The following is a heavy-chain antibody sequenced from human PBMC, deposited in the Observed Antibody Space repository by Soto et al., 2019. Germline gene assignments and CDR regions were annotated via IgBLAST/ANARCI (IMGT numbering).Heavy chain of an antibody. V-gene: IGHV5-51*01. J-gene: IGHJ3*02. CDR1: GYSFTSYW. Sequence: GESLKLSCKGSGYSFTSYWIGWVRQMPGKGLEWMGIIYPGDSDTRYSPSFQGQVTISADKSISTAYLQWSSLKASDTAMYYCARLVGYYGSGSDAFDIWGQGTMVTVSS. D-gene: IGHD3-10*01. CDR2: IYPGDSDT. CDR3: ARLVGYYGSGSDAFDI.